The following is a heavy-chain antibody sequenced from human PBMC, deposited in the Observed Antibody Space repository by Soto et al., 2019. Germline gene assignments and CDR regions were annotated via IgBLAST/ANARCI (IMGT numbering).Heavy chain of an antibody. D-gene: IGHD2-2*02. J-gene: IGHJ6*02. Sequence: SETLSLTCTVSGGSISSYYWSWIRQPPGKGLEWIGYIYYSGSTNYNPSLKSRVTISVDTSKNQFSLKLSSVTAADTAVSYCARESSHTLYGMDVWGQGTTVTVSS. CDR3: ARESSHTLYGMDV. CDR1: GGSISSYY. V-gene: IGHV4-59*01. CDR2: IYYSGST.